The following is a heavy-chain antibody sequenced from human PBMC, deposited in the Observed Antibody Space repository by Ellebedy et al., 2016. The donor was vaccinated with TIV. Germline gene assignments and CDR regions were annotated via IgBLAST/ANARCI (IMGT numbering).Heavy chain of an antibody. CDR3: ARAYQLQYYYYGMDV. CDR1: GYTFTSYG. V-gene: IGHV1-18*01. Sequence: ASVKVSCXASGYTFTSYGISWVRQAPGQGLEWMGWISAYNGNTNYAQKLQGRVTMTTDTSTSTAYMELRSLRSDDTAVYYCARAYQLQYYYYGMDVWGQGTTVTVSS. J-gene: IGHJ6*02. CDR2: ISAYNGNT. D-gene: IGHD2-2*01.